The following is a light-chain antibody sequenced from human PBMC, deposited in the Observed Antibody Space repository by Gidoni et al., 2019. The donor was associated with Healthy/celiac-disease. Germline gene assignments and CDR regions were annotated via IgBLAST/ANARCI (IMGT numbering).Light chain of an antibody. CDR1: SSDVGSYNL. J-gene: IGLJ2*01. CDR2: EGS. Sequence: QSALTQPASVSGSPGQSITISCTGTSSDVGSYNLVSWYHQHPGKAPKLMIYEGSKRPSVVSNRFSGSKSGNTASLTISGLQAEDEADYYCCSYAGSSTFDVVFGGGTKLTVL. CDR3: CSYAGSSTFDVV. V-gene: IGLV2-23*03.